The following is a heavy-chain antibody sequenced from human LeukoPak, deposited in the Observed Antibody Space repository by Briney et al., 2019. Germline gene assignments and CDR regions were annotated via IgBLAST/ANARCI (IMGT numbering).Heavy chain of an antibody. Sequence: SVKVSCKASGGTFSSYAISWVRQAPGQGLEWMGGIIPIFDTANYAQKFQGRVTITADESTSTAYMELSSLRSEDTAVYYCARSSITIFGVAIALFDYWGQGTLVTVSS. CDR2: IIPIFDTA. J-gene: IGHJ4*02. D-gene: IGHD3-3*01. CDR1: GGTFSSYA. V-gene: IGHV1-69*13. CDR3: ARSSITIFGVAIALFDY.